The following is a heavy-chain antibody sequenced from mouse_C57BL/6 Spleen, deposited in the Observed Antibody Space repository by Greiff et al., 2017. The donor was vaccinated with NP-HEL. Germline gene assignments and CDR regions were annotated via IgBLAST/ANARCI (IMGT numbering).Heavy chain of an antibody. CDR1: GYTFTSYW. CDR3: ARYDGYHVGFDY. J-gene: IGHJ2*01. D-gene: IGHD2-3*01. V-gene: IGHV1-64*01. CDR2: IHPNSGST. Sequence: QVQLQQPGAELVKPGASVKLSCKASGYTFTSYWMHWVKQRPGQGLEWIGMIHPNSGSTNYNEKFKSKATLTVDKSSSTAYMQLSSLTSEDSAVYYCARYDGYHVGFDYWGQGTTLTVSS.